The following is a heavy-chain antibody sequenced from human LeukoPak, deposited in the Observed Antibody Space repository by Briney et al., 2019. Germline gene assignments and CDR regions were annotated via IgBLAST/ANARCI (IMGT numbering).Heavy chain of an antibody. V-gene: IGHV3-53*04. Sequence: PGGSLRLSCAVSGFTVSNNYMNWVRQAPGKGLEWVSVIYTAGDTYYADSVKGRFTISRHNSKNTLYLQMNSLRAEDTAVYYCARVVTDYYYAMDVWGQGTTVTVSS. CDR1: GFTVSNNY. D-gene: IGHD3-16*02. CDR2: IYTAGDT. J-gene: IGHJ6*02. CDR3: ARVVTDYYYAMDV.